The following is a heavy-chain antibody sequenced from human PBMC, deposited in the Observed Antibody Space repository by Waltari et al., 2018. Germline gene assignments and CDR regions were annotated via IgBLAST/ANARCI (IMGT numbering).Heavy chain of an antibody. J-gene: IGHJ4*02. D-gene: IGHD6-19*01. CDR1: GFTLSQVS. V-gene: IGHV3-30*01. CDR3: AREVGSSGHAGYFGY. Sequence: QEQLVESGGGVVQPGTSLRLSCAASGFTLSQVSMHWVRQAPGKGLEWLAVKGHDNHDNQYADSARGRFTVSRDNSKNTLYLQMNSLTVGDTAVYYCAREVGSSGHAGYFGYWGQGTLVTVSS. CDR2: KGHDNHDN.